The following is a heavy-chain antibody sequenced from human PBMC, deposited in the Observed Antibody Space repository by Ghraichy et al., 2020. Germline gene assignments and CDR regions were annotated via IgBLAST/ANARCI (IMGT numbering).Heavy chain of an antibody. V-gene: IGHV5-10-1*01. D-gene: IGHD1-1*01. J-gene: IGHJ3*01. Sequence: GESLNISCKASGYNFITHWITWVRQVPGKGLEWMGKIDPADSYTNYSPSFQGHVTLSADKSINTAFLQWDSLKASDTAIYYCARPMPGFSGAFNFWGQGTMVSVSS. CDR3: ARPMPGFSGAFNF. CDR1: GYNFITHW. CDR2: IDPADSYT.